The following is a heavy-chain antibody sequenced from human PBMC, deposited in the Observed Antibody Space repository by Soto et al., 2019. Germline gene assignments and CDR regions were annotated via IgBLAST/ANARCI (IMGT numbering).Heavy chain of an antibody. D-gene: IGHD6-19*01. Sequence: QVQLQESGPGLVKPSQTLSLTCTVSGGSISSGGNYWSWFRQLPGKGLEWIGYIYYSGTTYYNTPFKSRVPLSQNTSKNLSPRKMGLVPAADPAVYHCGGRPPVAGTFAYGGRESLSPVSS. CDR2: IYYSGTT. CDR1: GGSISSGGNY. CDR3: GGRPPVAGTFAY. V-gene: IGHV4-31*03. J-gene: IGHJ4*02.